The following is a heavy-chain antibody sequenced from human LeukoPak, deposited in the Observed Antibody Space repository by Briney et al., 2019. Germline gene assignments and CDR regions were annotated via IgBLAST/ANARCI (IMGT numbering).Heavy chain of an antibody. CDR3: ARAYVVVTAVPNYYFDY. CDR1: GFFIRSGYY. D-gene: IGHD2-21*02. CDR2: VFHSGST. V-gene: IGHV4-38-2*02. J-gene: IGHJ4*02. Sequence: SGTPFPPFTVSGFFIRSGYYWGWLRPPPGKGVGGVGRVFHSGSTYYNPSLKSRVTISVDKSKNQFSLKLSSVTAADTAVYYCARAYVVVTAVPNYYFDYWGQGTLVTVSS.